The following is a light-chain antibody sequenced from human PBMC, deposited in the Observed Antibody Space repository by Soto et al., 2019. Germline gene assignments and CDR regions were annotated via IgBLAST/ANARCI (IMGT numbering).Light chain of an antibody. CDR1: QSVSSY. Sequence: DIALTQSPATLSFSPRERVTISCRASQSVSSYLAWYQQKPGQAPRLLIYDASNRATGIPARFSGSGSGTDFTLTISSLEPEDFAVYYCQQRSNWPLTFGGGTKVDI. CDR3: QQRSNWPLT. V-gene: IGKV3-11*01. CDR2: DAS. J-gene: IGKJ4*01.